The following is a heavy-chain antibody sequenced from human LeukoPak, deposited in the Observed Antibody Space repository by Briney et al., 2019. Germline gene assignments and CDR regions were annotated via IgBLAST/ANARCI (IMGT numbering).Heavy chain of an antibody. CDR2: ISSSSSYI. V-gene: IGHV3-21*04. J-gene: IGHJ4*02. Sequence: GGSLRLSCAASGFTFSSYSMNWVRQAPGEGLEWVSSISSSSSYIYYADSVKGRFTISRDNAKNSLYLQMNSLRAEDAAVYYCARAGTAMDVDYWGQGTLVTVSS. CDR3: ARAGTAMDVDY. CDR1: GFTFSSYS. D-gene: IGHD5-18*01.